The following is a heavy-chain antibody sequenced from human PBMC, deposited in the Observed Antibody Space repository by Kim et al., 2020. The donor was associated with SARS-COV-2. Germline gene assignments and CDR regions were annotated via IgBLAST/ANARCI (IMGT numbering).Heavy chain of an antibody. CDR3: ASHYYGSGSPW. D-gene: IGHD3-10*01. CDR2: ISSSSSYT. CDR1: GFTFSDYY. J-gene: IGHJ4*02. Sequence: GGSLRLSCAASGFTFSDYYMSWIRQAPGKGLEWVSYISSSSSYTNYADSVKGRFTISRDNAKNSLYLQMNSLRAEDTAVYYCASHYYGSGSPWWGQGTLVTVSS. V-gene: IGHV3-11*03.